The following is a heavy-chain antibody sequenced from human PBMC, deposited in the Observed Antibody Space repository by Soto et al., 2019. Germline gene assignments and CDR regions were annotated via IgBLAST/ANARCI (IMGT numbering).Heavy chain of an antibody. CDR2: IKSKGGGETK. J-gene: IGHJ1*01. Sequence: EVQLVESGGGLVKPGGSLRLSCVVSGLKFSDAWMNWVRQAPGKGLEWVGRIKSKGGGETKDYAAPVKGRFAISRDDSSDKLYLQMNWLNTESIAGYYCAWDISGRVRTHNWGQGALGTVSS. V-gene: IGHV3-15*07. CDR3: AWDISGRVRTHN. CDR1: GLKFSDAW. D-gene: IGHD2-15*01.